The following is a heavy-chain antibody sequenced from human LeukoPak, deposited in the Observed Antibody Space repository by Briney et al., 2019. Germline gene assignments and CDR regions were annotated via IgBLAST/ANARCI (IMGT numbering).Heavy chain of an antibody. V-gene: IGHV4-59*08. Sequence: SETLSLTCTASGGSISSYYWSWIRQPPGKRLEWIGYIYYSGSTNYNPSLKSRVTISVDTSKNQFSLKLSSVTAADTAVYYCARHSRYYDGSGPAENDAFDIWGQGTMVTVSS. J-gene: IGHJ3*02. CDR2: IYYSGST. CDR1: GGSISSYY. CDR3: ARHSRYYDGSGPAENDAFDI. D-gene: IGHD3-22*01.